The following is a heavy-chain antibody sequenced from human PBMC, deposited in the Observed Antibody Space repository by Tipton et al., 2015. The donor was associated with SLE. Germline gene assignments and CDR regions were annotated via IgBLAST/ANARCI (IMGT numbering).Heavy chain of an antibody. J-gene: IGHJ2*01. CDR1: GYSISNSNW. CDR3: ARNGGSYYMYFNL. Sequence: QLVQSGPEVKPSDTLSLTCAVSGYSISNSNWWAWIRQPPGKGLEWIGYIYYSGSTFYNPSLKSRVTMSVDTSKNQFSLKLSSVTAADTAVYYCARNGGSYYMYFNLWGRGTLVTVSS. V-gene: IGHV4-28*01. D-gene: IGHD1-26*01. CDR2: IYYSGST.